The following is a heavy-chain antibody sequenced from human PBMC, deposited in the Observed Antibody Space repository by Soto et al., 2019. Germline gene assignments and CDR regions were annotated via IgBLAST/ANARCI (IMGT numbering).Heavy chain of an antibody. CDR3: ARVHPYGDLTFDY. V-gene: IGHV4-4*02. J-gene: IGHJ4*02. D-gene: IGHD4-17*01. CDR2: VNQSGTS. Sequence: PSETLSLTCGVFGDSTRSRYWWTWLRRPPGRGLEWIGEVNQSGTSNYNPSLKGRVTVSIDNSKNQFSLKMTSVTAADTAVYYCARVHPYGDLTFDYWGQGTLVTVSS. CDR1: GDSTRSRYW.